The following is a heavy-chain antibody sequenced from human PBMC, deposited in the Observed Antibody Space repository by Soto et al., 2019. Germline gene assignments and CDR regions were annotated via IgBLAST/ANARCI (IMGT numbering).Heavy chain of an antibody. Sequence: PSETLSLTCAVSGGSISSNNWWTWFRQPPGKGLEWIGEIYDSGSTNYNPSLKSRVTISVDKSKNQFSLNLRSVTAADTAVYYCARNRRLSVAGTDYYGMDVWGQGTTVTVSS. CDR1: GGSISSNNW. J-gene: IGHJ6*02. CDR2: IYDSGST. D-gene: IGHD6-19*01. CDR3: ARNRRLSVAGTDYYGMDV. V-gene: IGHV4-4*02.